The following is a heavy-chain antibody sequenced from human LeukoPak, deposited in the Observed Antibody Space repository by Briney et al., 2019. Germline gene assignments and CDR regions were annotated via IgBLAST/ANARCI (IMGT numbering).Heavy chain of an antibody. D-gene: IGHD1-26*01. CDR1: GFNFSSYA. J-gene: IGHJ4*02. CDR3: AREVGAVDY. V-gene: IGHV3-23*01. CDR2: ISGSGDST. Sequence: GGSLRLSCAASGFNFSSYAMTCVRQAPGKGLEWVSVISGSGDSTYYADSVKGRFTISRDNSKNTLYMQMNSLRAEDTAVYYCAREVGAVDYWGQGTLVTVSS.